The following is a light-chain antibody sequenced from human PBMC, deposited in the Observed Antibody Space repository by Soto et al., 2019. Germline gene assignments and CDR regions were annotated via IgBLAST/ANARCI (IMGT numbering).Light chain of an antibody. CDR3: QKYNSAPWT. J-gene: IGKJ1*01. V-gene: IGKV1-27*01. CDR1: QDIGNY. CDR2: AAS. Sequence: DIQMTQSPSSLSASVGDRVTITCRASQDIGNYLAWFQQKPGKVPELLIYAASILQSGVPSRFSGSGSGTDFTLTITSLQPEDVATYYCQKYNSAPWTFGQGTKVEIK.